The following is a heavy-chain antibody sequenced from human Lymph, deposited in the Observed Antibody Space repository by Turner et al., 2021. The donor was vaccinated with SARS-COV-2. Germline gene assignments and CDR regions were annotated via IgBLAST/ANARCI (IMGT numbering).Heavy chain of an antibody. D-gene: IGHD3-22*01. CDR3: ARETGYYDSSGPKGFQH. CDR2: IYSGGST. J-gene: IGHJ1*01. CDR1: GFTVSSNY. V-gene: IGHV3-53*01. Sequence: EVQLVESGGGLIQPGGSLSLSCAASGFTVSSNYMSWVRQAPGKGLEWVSLIYSGGSTLYADSVKGRFTISRDNSKNTLYLQMNSLRAEDTAVYYCARETGYYDSSGPKGFQHWGQGTLVTVSS.